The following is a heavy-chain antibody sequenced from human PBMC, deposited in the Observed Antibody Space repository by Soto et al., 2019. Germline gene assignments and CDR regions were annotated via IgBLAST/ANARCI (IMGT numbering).Heavy chain of an antibody. V-gene: IGHV1-2*02. CDR1: GYTFTGYY. J-gene: IGHJ4*02. CDR3: AREQGSTYSSGGGED. Sequence: DSLQVSCKASGYTFTGYYMHWVRQAPGQGLEWMGWINPNSGGTNYAQKFQGRVTMTRDTSISTAYMELSRLRSDDTAVYYCAREQGSTYSSGGGEDWGQGTLVTVAS. CDR2: INPNSGGT. D-gene: IGHD6-19*01.